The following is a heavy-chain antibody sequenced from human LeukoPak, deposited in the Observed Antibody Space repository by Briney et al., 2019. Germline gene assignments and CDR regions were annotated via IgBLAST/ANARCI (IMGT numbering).Heavy chain of an antibody. CDR3: ARIGAYDYYYYMDV. V-gene: IGHV4-34*01. Sequence: SETLSLTCAVFGGSFGHYYWSWIRQSPGKGLEWIGEIKSSGNTNYNPSLKSRVTILSDMSKNQFSLKLTSVTAADTAVYYCARIGAYDYYYYMDVWAKGTTVTVSS. J-gene: IGHJ6*03. D-gene: IGHD1-26*01. CDR2: IKSSGNT. CDR1: GGSFGHYY.